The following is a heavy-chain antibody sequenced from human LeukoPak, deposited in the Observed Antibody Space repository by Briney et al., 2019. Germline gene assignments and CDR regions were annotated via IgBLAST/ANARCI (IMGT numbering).Heavy chain of an antibody. D-gene: IGHD3-22*01. V-gene: IGHV3-15*01. Sequence: GGSLRLSCAVSGFTFSTDWMSWVRQAPGKGLEWVGRIRSKTDGGTTDYAAPVKGRFNISRDDSKSTLYLQMNSLKTEDTAVYFCTTVLHYYDSSGYRTSFEYWGQGTLVTVSS. J-gene: IGHJ4*02. CDR2: IRSKTDGGTT. CDR3: TTVLHYYDSSGYRTSFEY. CDR1: GFTFSTDW.